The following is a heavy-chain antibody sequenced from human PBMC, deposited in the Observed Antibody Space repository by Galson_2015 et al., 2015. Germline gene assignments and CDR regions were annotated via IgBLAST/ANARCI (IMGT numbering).Heavy chain of an antibody. CDR1: GFTFSSYW. CDR2: IKQDGSEK. CDR3: AREEPLYDSSGYSY. Sequence: SLRLSCAASGFTFSSYWMSWVRQAPGKGLEWVANIKQDGSEKYYVDSVKGRFTISRDNAKNSLYLQMNSLRAEDTAVYYCAREEPLYDSSGYSYWGQGTLVTVSS. J-gene: IGHJ4*02. V-gene: IGHV3-7*01. D-gene: IGHD3-22*01.